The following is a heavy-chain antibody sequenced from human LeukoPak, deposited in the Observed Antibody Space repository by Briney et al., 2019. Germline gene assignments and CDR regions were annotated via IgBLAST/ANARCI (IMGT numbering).Heavy chain of an antibody. J-gene: IGHJ4*02. CDR1: GFTFSSYK. D-gene: IGHD3-16*02. V-gene: IGHV3-21*01. Sequence: GGSLRLSCAASGFTFSSYKMIWVRQAPGKGLEWVSSISSSSSYIYYADSVKGRFTISRDNAKNSLYLQMNSLRAEDTAVYYCASGPDLWGSYRYLHFDYWGQGTLVTVSS. CDR2: ISSSSSYI. CDR3: ASGPDLWGSYRYLHFDY.